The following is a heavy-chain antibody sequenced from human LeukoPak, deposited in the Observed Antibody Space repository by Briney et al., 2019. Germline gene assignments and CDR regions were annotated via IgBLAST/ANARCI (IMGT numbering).Heavy chain of an antibody. J-gene: IGHJ4*02. CDR2: ISYDASNE. D-gene: IGHD3-22*01. CDR3: ARDPYDSSGYPMGY. Sequence: GMSLRLSCAASGFTFRSYAVHWVRQAPGKGLEWVAGISYDASNEYYADSVKGRFTISRDNSKNTLSLQMNSLRAEDTAVYYCARDPYDSSGYPMGYWGQGTLVTVSS. CDR1: GFTFRSYA. V-gene: IGHV3-30-3*01.